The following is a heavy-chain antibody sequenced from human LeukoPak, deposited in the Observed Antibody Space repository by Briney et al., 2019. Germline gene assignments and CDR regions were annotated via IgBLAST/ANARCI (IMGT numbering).Heavy chain of an antibody. Sequence: GGSLRLSCAASGFTVSSYGMSWVRQAPGKGPEWVSLVYSDGVTRYADSVQGRFTISRDNSKNTVYLQMNNLRVEDAAVYHCVRDRAEGRAWVEFDPWGQGILVTVSS. J-gene: IGHJ5*02. CDR2: VYSDGVT. CDR1: GFTVSSYG. CDR3: VRDRAEGRAWVEFDP. V-gene: IGHV3-66*02.